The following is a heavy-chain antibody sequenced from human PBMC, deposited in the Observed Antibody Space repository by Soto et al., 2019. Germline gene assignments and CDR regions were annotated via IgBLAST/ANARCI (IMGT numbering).Heavy chain of an antibody. Sequence: GGSLRLSCAASGFTFSSYGMHWVRQAPGKGLEWVAVISYDGSNKYYADSVKGRFTISRDNSKNTLYLQMNSLRAEDTAVYYCAKDGHYSSGWYPGYWGQGTLVTVSS. V-gene: IGHV3-30*18. D-gene: IGHD6-19*01. CDR1: GFTFSSYG. CDR3: AKDGHYSSGWYPGY. J-gene: IGHJ4*02. CDR2: ISYDGSNK.